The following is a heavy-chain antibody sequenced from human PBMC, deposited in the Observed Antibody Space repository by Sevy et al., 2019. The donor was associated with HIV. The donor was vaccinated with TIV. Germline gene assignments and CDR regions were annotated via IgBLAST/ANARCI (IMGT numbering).Heavy chain of an antibody. CDR1: GFTFGDYA. J-gene: IGHJ3*02. CDR3: TRLKYYYESSGYYFDAFDI. V-gene: IGHV3-49*03. Sequence: GGSLRLSCTASGFTFGDYAMSWFRQAPGKGLEWVGFIRSKAYGGTTAYAASVKGRFTISRDDSKGIAYLQMDSLKTEDTAVYYCTRLKYYYESSGYYFDAFDIWGQGTMVTAS. CDR2: IRSKAYGGTT. D-gene: IGHD3-22*01.